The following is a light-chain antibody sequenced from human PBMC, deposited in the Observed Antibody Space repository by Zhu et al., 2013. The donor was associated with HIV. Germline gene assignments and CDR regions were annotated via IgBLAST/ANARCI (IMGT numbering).Light chain of an antibody. Sequence: DIQLTQSPSLLSASVGDRVTITCRASQEIGKYLAWYQQKPGKAPRLLIYAAYTLQSGVPSRFSASGSGTQFALTISGLQPDDFATYFCHQYSDYPWTFGQGTRV. CDR2: AAY. CDR1: QEIGKY. J-gene: IGKJ1*01. CDR3: HQYSDYPWT. V-gene: IGKV1-9*01.